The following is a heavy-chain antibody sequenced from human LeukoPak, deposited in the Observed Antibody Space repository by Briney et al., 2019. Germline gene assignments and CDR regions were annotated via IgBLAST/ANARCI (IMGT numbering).Heavy chain of an antibody. CDR1: GGSISSYY. CDR2: IYYSGST. Sequence: SETLSLTCTVSGGSISSYYWSWIRQPPGKGLEWIWYIYYSGSTNYNPSLKSRVTISVDTSKNQFSLKLSSVTAADTAVYYCARDLGGDYDYWGQGTLVTVSS. J-gene: IGHJ4*02. CDR3: ARDLGGDYDY. V-gene: IGHV4-59*01. D-gene: IGHD4-17*01.